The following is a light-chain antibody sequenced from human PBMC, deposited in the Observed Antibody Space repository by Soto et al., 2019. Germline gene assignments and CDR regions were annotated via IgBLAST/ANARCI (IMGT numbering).Light chain of an antibody. CDR1: QSVSTY. Sequence: EIVLTQSPATLSLSPGERASLSCRASQSVSTYLAWYQQKPGQAPRLLIYDASNRATGVPVRFSGSGSGTDFTLTISRLEPEDFAVYYCQQYDGSPRTFGQGTKVDIK. CDR3: QQYDGSPRT. V-gene: IGKV3-11*01. J-gene: IGKJ1*01. CDR2: DAS.